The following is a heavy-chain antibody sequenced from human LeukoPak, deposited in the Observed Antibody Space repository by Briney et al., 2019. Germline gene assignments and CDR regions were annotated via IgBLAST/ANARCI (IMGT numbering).Heavy chain of an antibody. Sequence: PGGSLRLSCAASGFTFSNAWMSWVRQAPGKGLEWISYISNRGDNIHYADSVQGRFTVSRDNAKNSLFLQMDSLRAEDTAVYYCARDPFYTSNFDFWGQGTLVSVSS. CDR2: ISNRGDNI. CDR3: ARDPFYTSNFDF. J-gene: IGHJ4*02. V-gene: IGHV3-11*01. CDR1: GFTFSNAW. D-gene: IGHD6-13*01.